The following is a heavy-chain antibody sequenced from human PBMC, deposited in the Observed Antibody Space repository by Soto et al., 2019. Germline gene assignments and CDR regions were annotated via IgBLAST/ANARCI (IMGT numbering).Heavy chain of an antibody. CDR1: GYTFTSYY. Sequence: GASVKVSCKASGYTFTSYYMHWVRQAPGQGLGWMGIINPSGGSTSYAQKFQGRVTMTRDTSTSTVYMELSSLRSEDTAVYYCARAEYCSSTSCYSGFNYYYYYMDGWGKGTTVTVAS. D-gene: IGHD2-2*01. CDR2: INPSGGST. CDR3: ARAEYCSSTSCYSGFNYYYYYMDG. V-gene: IGHV1-46*03. J-gene: IGHJ6*03.